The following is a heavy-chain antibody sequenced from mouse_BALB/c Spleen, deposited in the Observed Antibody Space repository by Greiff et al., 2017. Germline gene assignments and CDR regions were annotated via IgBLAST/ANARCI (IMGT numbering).Heavy chain of an antibody. V-gene: IGHV1-5*01. J-gene: IGHJ2*01. CDR2: IYPGNSDT. CDR1: GYSFTSYW. CDR3: TDYDYEYFDY. D-gene: IGHD2-4*01. Sequence: VQLQQSGTVLARPGASVKMSCKASGYSFTSYWMHWVKQRPGQGLEWIGAIYPGNSDTSYNQKFKGKAKLTAVTSASTAYMELSSLTNEDSAVYYCTDYDYEYFDYWGQGTTLTVSS.